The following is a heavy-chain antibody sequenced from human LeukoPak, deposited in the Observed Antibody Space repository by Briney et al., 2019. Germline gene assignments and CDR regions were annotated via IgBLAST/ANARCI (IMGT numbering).Heavy chain of an antibody. CDR2: RSPISGTT. D-gene: IGHD5-24*01. J-gene: IGHJ1*01. CDR1: GGTFNSYG. V-gene: IGHV1-69*13. Sequence: ASVKVSCKASGGTFNSYGISWVRQAPGQGLEWMGGRSPISGTTNFAQKFQGRLTITADESTSMVYMELNGLRAEDTAVYYCAREGPVGSDGFWGQGTLVTVSS. CDR3: AREGPVGSDGF.